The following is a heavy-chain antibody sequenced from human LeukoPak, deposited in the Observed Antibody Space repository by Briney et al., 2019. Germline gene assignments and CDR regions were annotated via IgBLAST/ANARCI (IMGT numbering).Heavy chain of an antibody. D-gene: IGHD2-2*01. CDR3: AIPHGIYTSCYFV. CDR2: ISGSGGST. V-gene: IGHV3-23*01. Sequence: PGRSLRLSCAASGFTFDDYAMHWVRQAPGKGLEWVSAISGSGGSTYYADSVKGRFTISRDNSKNTLYLQMNSLRAEDTAVYYCAIPHGIYTSCYFVWGQGTLVTVSS. CDR1: GFTFDDYA. J-gene: IGHJ4*02.